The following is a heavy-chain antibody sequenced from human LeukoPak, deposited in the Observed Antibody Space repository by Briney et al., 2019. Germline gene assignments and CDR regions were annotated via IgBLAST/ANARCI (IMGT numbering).Heavy chain of an antibody. CDR1: GYSFNTYW. Sequence: GESLKISCKGSGYSFNTYWIGWVRQMPGKGLEWMGIIYPGDSDTKYSPSFQGQVTISADKSISAAYLQWSSLKASDTAMYYCARHIAEGYYYGSGSHLGAFDIWGQGTMVTVSS. J-gene: IGHJ3*02. V-gene: IGHV5-51*01. CDR3: ARHIAEGYYYGSGSHLGAFDI. D-gene: IGHD3-10*01. CDR2: IYPGDSDT.